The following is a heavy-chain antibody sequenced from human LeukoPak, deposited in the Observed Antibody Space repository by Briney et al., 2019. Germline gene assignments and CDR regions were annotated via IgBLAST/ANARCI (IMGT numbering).Heavy chain of an antibody. CDR1: GFTFGSYA. Sequence: GGSLRLSCAASGFTFGSYAMSWVRQAPGEGLEWVSTISGNGVSTYYADSVKGQFAISRDNSKNTLYLQMSSLRAEDTAVYYCAKTRFFPDYWGQGTLVTVSS. J-gene: IGHJ4*02. V-gene: IGHV3-23*01. D-gene: IGHD3-3*01. CDR2: ISGNGVST. CDR3: AKTRFFPDY.